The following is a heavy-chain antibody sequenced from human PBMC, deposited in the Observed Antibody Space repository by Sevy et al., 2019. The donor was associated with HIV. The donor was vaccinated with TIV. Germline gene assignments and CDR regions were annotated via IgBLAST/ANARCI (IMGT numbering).Heavy chain of an antibody. CDR2: ISGYNGNK. V-gene: IGHV1-18*01. CDR3: AGDGVWQQLDY. Sequence: ASVKVSCKASGYTFTSYGISWVRQAPGQGLEGMGWISGYNGNKNYAQKLQGRVTMTTDTSTSTAYMELRSLRSDDTAVYYCAGDGVWQQLDYWGQGTLVTVSS. D-gene: IGHD6-13*01. J-gene: IGHJ4*02. CDR1: GYTFTSYG.